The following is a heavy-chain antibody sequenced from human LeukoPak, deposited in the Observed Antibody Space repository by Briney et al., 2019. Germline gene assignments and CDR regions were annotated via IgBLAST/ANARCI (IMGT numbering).Heavy chain of an antibody. CDR2: MYSGGTA. CDR1: GFIVNNKY. Sequence: PGGSLRLSCAASGFIVNNKYMSWIRQAPGKELEWVSVMYSGGTAFYADSVRGRFTISRDNSKNTLYLQMNRLNVEDTAVYYCARSIPGPHCGGGGCPPTLTPFDLWGQGTLVTVSS. V-gene: IGHV3-53*01. CDR3: ARSIPGPHCGGGGCPPTLTPFDL. D-gene: IGHD2-15*01. J-gene: IGHJ4*02.